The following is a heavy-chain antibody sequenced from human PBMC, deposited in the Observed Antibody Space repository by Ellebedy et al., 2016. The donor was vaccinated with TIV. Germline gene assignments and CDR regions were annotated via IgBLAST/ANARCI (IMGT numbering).Heavy chain of an antibody. J-gene: IGHJ4*02. Sequence: MPSETLSLTCTVSGGPFSSSSYYWGWIRQPPGKGLEWIGSIYYSGSSYYNPSLKSRVTISVDTSKNQVSLKLSSVTAADTAVYYCASELGGGPFDYWGQGTLVTVSS. CDR2: IYYSGSS. CDR3: ASELGGGPFDY. V-gene: IGHV4-39*07. CDR1: GGPFSSSSYY. D-gene: IGHD7-27*01.